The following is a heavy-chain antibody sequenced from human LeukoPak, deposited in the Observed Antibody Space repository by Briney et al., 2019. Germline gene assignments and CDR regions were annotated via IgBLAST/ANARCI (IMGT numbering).Heavy chain of an antibody. D-gene: IGHD5-12*01. CDR3: AKGEWLRLDY. CDR2: ITAGGDNT. V-gene: IGHV3-23*01. CDR1: GFTFNSYA. J-gene: IGHJ4*02. Sequence: GGSLRLSCAASGFTFNSYAMTWVRQAPGKGLEWVSGITAGGDNTFYADSVKGRFTISRDNSKNTLYLQMNSLRAEDTAVYYCAKGEWLRLDYWGQGTLVTVSS.